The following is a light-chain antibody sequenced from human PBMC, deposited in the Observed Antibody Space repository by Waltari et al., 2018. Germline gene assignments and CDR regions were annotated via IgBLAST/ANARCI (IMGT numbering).Light chain of an antibody. CDR1: KLADKF. J-gene: IGLJ1*01. CDR3: QAWDRSPS. CDR2: QDS. Sequence: SHELTQPPSVSVSPGQTASITCSGDKLADKFVCWYQHKSGQSPVLIIYQDSKRPSGIPGRFSGSNAGNTATLTISGTQAMDEADYYCQAWDRSPSFGTGTKVSVL. V-gene: IGLV3-1*01.